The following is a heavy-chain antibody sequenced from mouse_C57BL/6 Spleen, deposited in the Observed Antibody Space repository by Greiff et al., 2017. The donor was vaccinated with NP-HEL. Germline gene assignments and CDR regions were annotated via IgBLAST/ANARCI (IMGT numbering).Heavy chain of an antibody. Sequence: DVHLVESGGGLVKPGGSLKLSCAASGFTFSDYGMHWVRQAPEKGLEWVAYISSGSSTIYYADTVKGRFTISRDNAKNTLFRQMTSLRSEDTAMYYCARADLLWEYFDVWGTGTTVTVSS. V-gene: IGHV5-17*01. CDR1: GFTFSDYG. CDR2: ISSGSSTI. D-gene: IGHD2-1*01. CDR3: ARADLLWEYFDV. J-gene: IGHJ1*03.